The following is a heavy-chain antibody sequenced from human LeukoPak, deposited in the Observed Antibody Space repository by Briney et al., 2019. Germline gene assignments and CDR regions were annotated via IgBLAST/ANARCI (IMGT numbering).Heavy chain of an antibody. CDR1: GFTFSSYA. V-gene: IGHV3-23*01. CDR2: ISTSSRT. CDR3: AKDLDSTGSWPPEYFQH. D-gene: IGHD3-22*01. Sequence: PGGSLRLSCVASGFTFSSYAMSWVRQAPGKGLEWVSLISTSSRTHYADSMKGRFTISRDNSRNTLYLQINSPRAEDTAVYYCAKDLDSTGSWPPEYFQHWGQGSLVTVSS. J-gene: IGHJ1*01.